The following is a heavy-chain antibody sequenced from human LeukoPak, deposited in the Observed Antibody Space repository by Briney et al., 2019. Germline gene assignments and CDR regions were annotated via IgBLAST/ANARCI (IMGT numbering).Heavy chain of an antibody. CDR1: GGTFSSYA. J-gene: IGHJ4*02. D-gene: IGHD5-12*01. Sequence: SVKVSCKASGGTFSSYAISWLRQAPGQGLEWMGRIIPILGIANYAQKFQGRVTITADKSTSTAYMELSSLRSEDTAVYYCARGPTSIVATIYDYWGQGTLVTVSS. CDR3: ARGPTSIVATIYDY. V-gene: IGHV1-69*04. CDR2: IIPILGIA.